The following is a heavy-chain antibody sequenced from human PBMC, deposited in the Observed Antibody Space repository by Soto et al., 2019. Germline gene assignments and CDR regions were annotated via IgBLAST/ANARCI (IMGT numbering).Heavy chain of an antibody. Sequence: SETLSLTCAVYGGSFSGYYWSWIRQPPGKGLEWIGEINHSGSTNYNPSLKSRVPISVDTSKNQFSLKLSSVTAADTAVYYCARGRRVVVVPAARGAYMDVWGKGTTVTVSS. D-gene: IGHD2-2*01. V-gene: IGHV4-34*01. CDR1: GGSFSGYY. CDR2: INHSGST. J-gene: IGHJ6*03. CDR3: ARGRRVVVVPAARGAYMDV.